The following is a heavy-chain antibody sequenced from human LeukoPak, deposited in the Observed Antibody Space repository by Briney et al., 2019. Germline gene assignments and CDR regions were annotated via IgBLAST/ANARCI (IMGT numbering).Heavy chain of an antibody. Sequence: GGSLRLSCAASGFTFSNAWMSWVRQAPGKGLERVGRIKSKTDGGTTDYAAPVKGRFTISRDDSKNTLYLQMNSLKTEDTAVYYCTTGVTGTTIDYWGQGTLVTVSS. J-gene: IGHJ4*02. V-gene: IGHV3-15*01. CDR2: IKSKTDGGTT. D-gene: IGHD1-7*01. CDR1: GFTFSNAW. CDR3: TTGVTGTTIDY.